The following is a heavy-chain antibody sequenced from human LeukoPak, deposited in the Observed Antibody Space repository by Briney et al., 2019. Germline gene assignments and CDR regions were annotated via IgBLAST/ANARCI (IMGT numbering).Heavy chain of an antibody. Sequence: TGGSLRLSCVASASDFSTSWMHWVRQAPGKGLVWVSRITSDGSSTIYADSVKGRFTISRDNTKNSLYLQMNNLRVEDTAVYYCARDKYSHIDVWGKGTTVIISS. CDR2: ITSDGSST. J-gene: IGHJ6*03. CDR3: ARDKYSHIDV. CDR1: ASDFSTSW. V-gene: IGHV3-74*01.